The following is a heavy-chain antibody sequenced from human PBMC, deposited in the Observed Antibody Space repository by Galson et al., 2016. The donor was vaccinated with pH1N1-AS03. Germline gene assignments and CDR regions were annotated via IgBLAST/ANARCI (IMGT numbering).Heavy chain of an antibody. D-gene: IGHD2-15*01. CDR2: ISPQNGNT. Sequence: SVKVSCKASGYTFSNFGMSWVRQAPGQGLEWMGWISPQNGNTQYAQRLEGRVTMTTDTSTSTAYMELWSLTYDDTAVYYCARAAQFDPWGQGTLVIVSS. V-gene: IGHV1-18*04. CDR3: ARAAQFDP. J-gene: IGHJ5*02. CDR1: GYTFSNFG.